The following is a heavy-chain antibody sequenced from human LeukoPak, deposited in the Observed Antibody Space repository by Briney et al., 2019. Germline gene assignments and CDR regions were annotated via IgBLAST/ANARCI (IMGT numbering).Heavy chain of an antibody. V-gene: IGHV3-64*01. J-gene: IGHJ4*02. CDR1: GFTFSEYS. CDR3: ARGFRYYGSGIDY. D-gene: IGHD3-10*01. Sequence: GGSLRLSCAASGFTFSEYSMHWVRQAPGKGLEYVSAISTNGGSTYYANSVKGRFTIPRDDPTNTLDLQMGSLRPEDMAVYYCARGFRYYGSGIDYWGQGTLVTVSS. CDR2: ISTNGGST.